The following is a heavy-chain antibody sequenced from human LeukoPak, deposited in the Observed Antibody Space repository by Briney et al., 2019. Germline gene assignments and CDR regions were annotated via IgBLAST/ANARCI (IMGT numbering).Heavy chain of an antibody. CDR3: ARDRWGGSGWYRLYGMDV. J-gene: IGHJ6*02. D-gene: IGHD6-19*01. Sequence: PGGSLRLSCASSGFTFSSYWMSWVRQAPGKGLEWVANIKQDGSEKYYVDSVKGRFTISRDNAKNSLYLQMNSLRAEDTAVYYCARDRWGGSGWYRLYGMDVWGQGTTVTVSS. V-gene: IGHV3-7*01. CDR1: GFTFSSYW. CDR2: IKQDGSEK.